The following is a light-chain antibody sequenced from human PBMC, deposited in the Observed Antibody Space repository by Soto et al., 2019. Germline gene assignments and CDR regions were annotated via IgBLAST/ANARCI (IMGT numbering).Light chain of an antibody. CDR1: QSVSNDF. V-gene: IGKV3-20*01. J-gene: IGKJ1*01. CDR3: QQYDSSPKT. CDR2: GAS. Sequence: EIMLTQSPGILSLSPGERATLSCRASQSVSNDFLAWYQQKPGQAPRLLIYGASSRATGISDRFSGTGSGTDFTLTISRLEPEDFAVNYCQQYDSSPKTFGQGAKVDIK.